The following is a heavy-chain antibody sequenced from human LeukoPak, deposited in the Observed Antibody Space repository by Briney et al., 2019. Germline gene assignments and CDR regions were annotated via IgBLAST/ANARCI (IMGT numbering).Heavy chain of an antibody. Sequence: GASVKVSCKASGYTFTSYYMHWVRQAPGQGLEWMGIINPSGGSTSYAQKFQGRVTMTRNTSISTAYMELSSLRSDDTAVYYCAVPGVPNSGDPKGRRLLYWGQGTLVTVSS. D-gene: IGHD2-21*02. J-gene: IGHJ4*02. CDR1: GYTFTSYY. CDR3: AVPGVPNSGDPKGRRLLY. CDR2: INPSGGST. V-gene: IGHV1-46*01.